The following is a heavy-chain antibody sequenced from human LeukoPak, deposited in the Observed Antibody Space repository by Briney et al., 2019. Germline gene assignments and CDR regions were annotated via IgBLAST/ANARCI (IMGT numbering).Heavy chain of an antibody. J-gene: IGHJ5*02. CDR2: INHSGST. D-gene: IGHD2-2*01. CDR1: GGSFSGYY. CDR3: ARSFTIVAVPAAITSRLAGWFDP. V-gene: IGHV4-34*01. Sequence: SETLSLTCAVYGGSFSGYYWSWIRQPPGKGLEWIGEINHSGSTNYSPSLKSRVTISVDTSKNQFSLKLSSVTAADTAVYYCARSFTIVAVPAAITSRLAGWFDPWGQGTLVTVSS.